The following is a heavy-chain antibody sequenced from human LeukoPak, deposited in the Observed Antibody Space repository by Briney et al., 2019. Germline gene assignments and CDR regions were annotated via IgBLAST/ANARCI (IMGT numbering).Heavy chain of an antibody. V-gene: IGHV4-39*01. Sequence: SETLSLTCTVSGASISGSGYYWGWIRQPPGKGLEWIGSIYSSGSTYYNASLQSRVTISIETSKNQISLRLNSVTAADTAVYYCARIVVVVAATPVGYMDVWGKGTTVTVSS. CDR2: IYSSGST. CDR1: GASISGSGYY. CDR3: ARIVVVVAATPVGYMDV. D-gene: IGHD2-15*01. J-gene: IGHJ6*03.